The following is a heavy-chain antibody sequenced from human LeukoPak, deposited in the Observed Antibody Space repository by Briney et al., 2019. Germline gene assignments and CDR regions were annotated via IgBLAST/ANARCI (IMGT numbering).Heavy chain of an antibody. CDR1: GYTFTGYY. V-gene: IGHV1-2*02. Sequence: GASVKVSCKASGYTFTGYYMHWVRQAPGQGLEWMGWINPNSGGTNYAQKFQGRVTMTRDTSISTAYMELSRLRSDDTAVYYCARDRGWSSAWECDYWGQGTLVTVSS. CDR3: ARDRGWSSAWECDY. J-gene: IGHJ4*02. D-gene: IGHD6-19*01. CDR2: INPNSGGT.